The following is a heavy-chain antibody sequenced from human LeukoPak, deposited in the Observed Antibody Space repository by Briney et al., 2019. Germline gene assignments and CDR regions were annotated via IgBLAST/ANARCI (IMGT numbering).Heavy chain of an antibody. CDR2: IKEDGTET. CDR1: GFTFSSYW. J-gene: IGHJ4*02. V-gene: IGHV3-7*03. D-gene: IGHD3-22*01. Sequence: GSLRLSCAASGFTFSSYWMSWVRQAPGKGLEWVANIKEDGTETYYVDSVKGRFTISRDNAKNSLYLQMNSLRVEDTAVYYCARDRDGTAYYPLDFRGQGTLVAVSS. CDR3: ARDRDGTAYYPLDF.